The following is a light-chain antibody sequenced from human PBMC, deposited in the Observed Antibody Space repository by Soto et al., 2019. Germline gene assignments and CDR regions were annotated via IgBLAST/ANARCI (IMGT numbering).Light chain of an antibody. CDR2: DAS. CDR1: QGISSY. CDR3: QQGHTLPWT. V-gene: IGKV1-39*01. J-gene: IGKJ1*01. Sequence: DIQMTQSPSSLSASVGDRVTMTCRASQGISSYLNWYQLKPGKAPQLLIYDASNLQSGVPSRFSGSGSGTDFTLTISSLQPEDFASYYCQQGHTLPWTFGQGTKVDIK.